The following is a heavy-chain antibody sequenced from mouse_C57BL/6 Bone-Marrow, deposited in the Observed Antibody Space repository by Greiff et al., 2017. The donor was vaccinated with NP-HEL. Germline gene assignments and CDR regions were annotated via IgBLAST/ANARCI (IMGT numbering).Heavy chain of an antibody. V-gene: IGHV1-64*01. Sequence: QVQLQQPGAELVKPGASVKLSCKASGYTFTSYWMHWVKQRPGHGLEWIGMIHPNSGSTNYNEKFKGKATLTVDKSSSTAYMQLSSLTSDDSAVYYCARGDSLFAYWGQETLLTVSA. CDR1: GYTFTSYW. CDR3: ARGDSLFAY. D-gene: IGHD2-13*01. CDR2: IHPNSGST. J-gene: IGHJ3*01.